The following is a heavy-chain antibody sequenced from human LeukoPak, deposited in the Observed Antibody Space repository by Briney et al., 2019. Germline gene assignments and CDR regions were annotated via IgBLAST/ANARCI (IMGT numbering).Heavy chain of an antibody. CDR3: ARGGYGDYDDYFDY. CDR2: INHSRST. J-gene: IGHJ4*02. Sequence: PSETLSLTCAVYGGSFSGYYWSWIRQPPGKGLEWIGEINHSRSTNYNPSLKSRVTISVDTSKNQFSLKLSSVTAADTAVYYCARGGYGDYDDYFDYWGQGTLVTVSS. CDR1: GGSFSGYY. D-gene: IGHD4-17*01. V-gene: IGHV4-34*01.